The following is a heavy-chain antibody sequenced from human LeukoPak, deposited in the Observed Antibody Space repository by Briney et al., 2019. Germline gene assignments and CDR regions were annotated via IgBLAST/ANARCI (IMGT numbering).Heavy chain of an antibody. V-gene: IGHV1-18*01. D-gene: IGHD3-10*01. CDR2: ISAYNGNT. CDR3: ARGDLIWFGELYGMDV. CDR1: GYTFTSYG. J-gene: IGHJ6*02. Sequence: KVSCKASGYTFTSYGISWVRQAPGQGLEWMGWISAYNGNTNYAQKLQGRVTMTTDTSTSTAYMELRSLRSDDTAVYYCARGDLIWFGELYGMDVWGQGTTVTVSS.